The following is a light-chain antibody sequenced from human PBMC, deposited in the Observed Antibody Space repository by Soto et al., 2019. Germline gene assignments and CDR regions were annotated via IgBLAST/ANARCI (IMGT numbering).Light chain of an antibody. CDR3: CSYGGSSSYV. V-gene: IGLV2-23*02. J-gene: IGLJ1*01. Sequence: QSALTQPASVSGSLGQSITISCTGTSSDVGGYTLVSWYQQHPGKVPKLLIYEVSKRPSGISNRFSGSKSGNTASLTISGLQAEDEADYFCCSYGGSSSYVFGTGTQLTVL. CDR1: SSDVGGYTL. CDR2: EVS.